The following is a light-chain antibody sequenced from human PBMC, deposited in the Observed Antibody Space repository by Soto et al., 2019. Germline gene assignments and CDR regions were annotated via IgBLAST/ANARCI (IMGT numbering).Light chain of an antibody. CDR1: QSVSSY. Sequence: EIVMTPAPATPSVSSRERATLSCRTSQSVSSYLAWYQQKPGQAPRLLIYGTSSRATGIPDRFSGSGSGTDFTLTISRLEPEDFAVYYCQQYGSSPRTFGQGTKVDIK. CDR3: QQYGSSPRT. CDR2: GTS. J-gene: IGKJ1*01. V-gene: IGKV3-20*01.